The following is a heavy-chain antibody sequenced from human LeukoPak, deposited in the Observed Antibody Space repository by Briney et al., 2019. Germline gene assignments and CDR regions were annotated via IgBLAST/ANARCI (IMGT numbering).Heavy chain of an antibody. V-gene: IGHV1-69*05. CDR1: GGTFSSYA. J-gene: IGHJ4*02. CDR3: ARGRTSYVDY. Sequence: GASVKVSCKASGGTFSSYAISWVRQAPGQGLEWMGGIIPIFGTANYAQKFQGRVTMTRDTSISTAYMELSRLRSDDTAVYYCARGRTSYVDYWGQGTLVTVSS. D-gene: IGHD1-7*01. CDR2: IIPIFGTA.